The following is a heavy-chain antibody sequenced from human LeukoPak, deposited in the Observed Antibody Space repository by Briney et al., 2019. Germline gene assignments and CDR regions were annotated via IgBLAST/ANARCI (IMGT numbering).Heavy chain of an antibody. Sequence: GGSLRLSCAASGFTFSNAWMSWVRQAPGKGLEWVGRIKSKTDGGTTDYAAPVKGRFAISRDDSKNTLYLQMNSLKTEDTAVYYCTRGVVPAAKSDYWGQGTLVTVSS. V-gene: IGHV3-15*01. CDR2: IKSKTDGGTT. CDR3: TRGVVPAAKSDY. CDR1: GFTFSNAW. J-gene: IGHJ4*02. D-gene: IGHD2-2*01.